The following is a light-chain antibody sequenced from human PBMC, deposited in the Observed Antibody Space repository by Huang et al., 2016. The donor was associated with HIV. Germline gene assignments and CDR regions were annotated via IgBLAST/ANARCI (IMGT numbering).Light chain of an antibody. J-gene: IGKJ1*01. Sequence: DIQMTQSPASLSASTGVRVTLTCRASQDIDNFVAWFQQKPGKVPTLLIYGASILQSGVPSRFTGRVSGTDFTLTITNFQPEDVATYYCQRYDIAPRAFGQGTKVDLK. V-gene: IGKV1-27*01. CDR2: GAS. CDR3: QRYDIAPRA. CDR1: QDIDNF.